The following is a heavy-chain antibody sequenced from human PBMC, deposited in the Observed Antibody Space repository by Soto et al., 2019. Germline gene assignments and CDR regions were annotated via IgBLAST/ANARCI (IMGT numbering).Heavy chain of an antibody. Sequence: PGESLKISCQGSGYTFSTYWIGWVRQMPGKGLEWMGIIYPGDSDTRYSPSFQGQVTISADKSISTAYLQWSSLKASDTAMYYCARRIAVAGHDAFDIWGQGTMVTVS. V-gene: IGHV5-51*01. CDR1: GYTFSTYW. CDR3: ARRIAVAGHDAFDI. D-gene: IGHD6-19*01. J-gene: IGHJ3*02. CDR2: IYPGDSDT.